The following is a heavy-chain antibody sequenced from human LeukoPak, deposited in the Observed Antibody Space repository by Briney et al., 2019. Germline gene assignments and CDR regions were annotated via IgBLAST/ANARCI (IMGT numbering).Heavy chain of an antibody. CDR2: IWYDGSNK. D-gene: IGHD3-22*01. CDR3: ASAYDSSGYYYPDRY. V-gene: IGHV3-33*01. CDR1: GFTFSSYG. Sequence: HPGRSLRLSCAASGFTFSSYGMHWVRQAPGKRLEWVAVIWYDGSNKYYADSVKGRFTISRDNSKNTLYLQMNSLRAEDTAVYYCASAYDSSGYYYPDRYWGQGTLVTVSS. J-gene: IGHJ4*02.